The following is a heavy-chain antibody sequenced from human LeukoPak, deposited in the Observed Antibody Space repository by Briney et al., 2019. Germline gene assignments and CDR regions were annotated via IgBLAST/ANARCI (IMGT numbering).Heavy chain of an antibody. CDR3: AKSCGGDCYWAFDY. V-gene: IGHV3-9*01. CDR1: GFTFDDYA. Sequence: GGSLRLSCAASGFTFDDYAMHWVRQAPGKGLEWVSGISWNSGTIGYADSVKGRFTISRDNAKKSLYLQMNSLRAEDTALYYCAKSCGGDCYWAFDYWGQGTLVTVSS. CDR2: ISWNSGTI. J-gene: IGHJ4*02. D-gene: IGHD2-21*02.